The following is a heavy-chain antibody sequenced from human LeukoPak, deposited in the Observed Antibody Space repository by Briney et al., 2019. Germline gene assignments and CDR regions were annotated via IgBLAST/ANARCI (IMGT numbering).Heavy chain of an antibody. V-gene: IGHV1-18*01. J-gene: IGHJ6*03. Sequence: ASVKVSRKASGYTFTSYGISWVRQAPGQGLEWMGWISAYNGNTNYAQKLQGRVTMTTDTSTSTAYMELRSLRSDDPAVYYCARDSAYYDFWSGSYYMDVWGKGTTVTVSS. CDR1: GYTFTSYG. D-gene: IGHD3-3*01. CDR3: ARDSAYYDFWSGSYYMDV. CDR2: ISAYNGNT.